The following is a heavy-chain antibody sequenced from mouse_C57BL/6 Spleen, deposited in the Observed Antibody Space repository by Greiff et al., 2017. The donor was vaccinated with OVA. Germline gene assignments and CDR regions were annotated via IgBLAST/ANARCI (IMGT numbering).Heavy chain of an antibody. D-gene: IGHD1-1*01. CDR3: ARYYYGSSQAWFAD. CDR2: IRNKANGYTT. CDR1: GFTFTDYY. Sequence: EVKVVESGGGLVQPGGSLSLSCAASGFTFTDYYMSWVRQPPGKALEWLGFIRNKANGYTTEYSASVKGRFTISRDNSQSILYLQMNALRAEDSATYYCARYYYGSSQAWFADWGQGTLVTVSA. V-gene: IGHV7-3*01. J-gene: IGHJ3*01.